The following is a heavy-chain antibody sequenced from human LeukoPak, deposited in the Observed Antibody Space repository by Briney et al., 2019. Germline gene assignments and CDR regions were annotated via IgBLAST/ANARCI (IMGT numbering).Heavy chain of an antibody. D-gene: IGHD2-21*02. CDR2: INHSGST. CDR1: GGSFSGYY. J-gene: IGHJ2*01. V-gene: IGHV4-34*01. CDR3: ARGAPDCRGDCYSGYFDL. Sequence: SETLSLTCAVYGGSFSGYYWSWIRQPPGKGLEWIGEINHSGSTNYNPSLKSRVTISVDTSKNQFSLKLSSVTAADTAVYYCARGAPDCRGDCYSGYFDLWGRGTLVTVSS.